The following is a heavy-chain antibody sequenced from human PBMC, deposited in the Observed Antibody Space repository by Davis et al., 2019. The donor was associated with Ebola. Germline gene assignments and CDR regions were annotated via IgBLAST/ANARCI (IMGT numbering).Heavy chain of an antibody. J-gene: IGHJ3*02. CDR1: GYTFTNYP. V-gene: IGHV1-3*01. Sequence: AASVKVSCKASGYTFTNYPMHWVRQAPGQRLEWMGWINAGNGDTKYSQKFQGRVTITRDTSASTAYMELSRLRSDDTAVYYCARDCDDSSGYDAFDIWGQGTMVTVSS. D-gene: IGHD3-22*01. CDR2: INAGNGDT. CDR3: ARDCDDSSGYDAFDI.